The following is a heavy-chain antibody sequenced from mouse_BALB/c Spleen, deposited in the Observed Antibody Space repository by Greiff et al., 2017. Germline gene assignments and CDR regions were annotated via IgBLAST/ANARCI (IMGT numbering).Heavy chain of an antibody. Sequence: DVKLQESGPSLVKPSQTLSLTCSVTGDSITSGYWNWIRKFPGNKLEYMGYISYSGSTYYNPSLKSRISITRDTSKNQYYLQLNSVTTEDTATYYCAREVYDYDGYAMDYWGQGTSVTVSS. D-gene: IGHD2-4*01. J-gene: IGHJ4*01. V-gene: IGHV3-8*02. CDR2: ISYSGST. CDR1: GDSITSGY. CDR3: AREVYDYDGYAMDY.